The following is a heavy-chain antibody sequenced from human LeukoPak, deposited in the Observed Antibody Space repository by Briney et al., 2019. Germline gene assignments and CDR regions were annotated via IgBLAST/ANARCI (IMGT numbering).Heavy chain of an antibody. CDR3: AKQNMGFLEWYPPDY. J-gene: IGHJ4*02. CDR2: IYFSGTT. CDR1: GGSISSSSYY. V-gene: IGHV4-39*01. D-gene: IGHD3-3*01. Sequence: SETLSLTCTVSGGSISSSSYYWGWIRQPPGKGLEWIGSIYFSGTTYYNPSLQSRVTISVDTAKNQFSLKLSSVTAADTAVYYCAKQNMGFLEWYPPDYWGQETLVTVSS.